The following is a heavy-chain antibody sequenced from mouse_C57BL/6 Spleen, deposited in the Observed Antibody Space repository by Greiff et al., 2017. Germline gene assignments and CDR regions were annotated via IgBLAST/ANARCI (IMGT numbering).Heavy chain of an antibody. V-gene: IGHV1-72*01. CDR3: AFYYGSSFVYAMDY. CDR1: GYTFTSYW. J-gene: IGHJ4*01. D-gene: IGHD1-1*01. CDR2: IDPNSGGT. Sequence: KESCKASGYTFTSYWMHWVKQRPGRGLEWIGRIDPNSGGTKYNEKFKSKATLTVDKPSSTAYMQLSSLTSEDSAVYYCAFYYGSSFVYAMDYWGQGTSVTVSS.